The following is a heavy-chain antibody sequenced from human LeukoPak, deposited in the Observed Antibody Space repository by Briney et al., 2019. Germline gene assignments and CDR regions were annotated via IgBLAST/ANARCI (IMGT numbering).Heavy chain of an antibody. J-gene: IGHJ4*02. CDR3: AKDIGYDSSGPDSN. V-gene: IGHV3-21*04. D-gene: IGHD3-22*01. Sequence: GGSLRLSCAASGFIFSSYNMNWVRQAPGKGLEWVSFISSSSSYIYYADSVKGRFTISRDNSKNTPYLQMNSLRAEDTAVYYCAKDIGYDSSGPDSNWGQGTLVTVSS. CDR2: ISSSSSYI. CDR1: GFIFSSYN.